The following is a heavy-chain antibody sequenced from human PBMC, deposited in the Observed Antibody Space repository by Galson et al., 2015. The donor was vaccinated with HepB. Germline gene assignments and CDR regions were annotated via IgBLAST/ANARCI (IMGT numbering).Heavy chain of an antibody. V-gene: IGHV3-30*02. CDR3: AKNPGGDSGWRFDY. D-gene: IGHD6-19*01. CDR1: GFIFRNYP. J-gene: IGHJ4*02. CDR2: LRGDQDDE. Sequence: SLRLSCAASGFIFRNYPMHWVRQAPGKGLEWVAFLRGDQDDEDTADSVKGRFTISRDNSKTTLFLQLNSLTPEDTAMYYCAKNPGGDSGWRFDYWGQGTLVTVSS.